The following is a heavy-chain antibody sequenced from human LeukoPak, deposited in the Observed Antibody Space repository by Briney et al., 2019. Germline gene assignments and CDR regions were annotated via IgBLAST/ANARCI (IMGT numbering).Heavy chain of an antibody. V-gene: IGHV3-23*01. Sequence: GGSLRLSCAASGSTFSSYGMHWVRQAPGKGLEWVSTIGGSGDKTFYADSVKGRFTISRDNSKNMVHLQMNSLTGEDTALYYCVRRGDASSGWGDHDFWGQGALVTVSS. J-gene: IGHJ4*02. CDR2: IGGSGDKT. D-gene: IGHD6-19*01. CDR3: VRRGDASSGWGDHDF. CDR1: GSTFSSYG.